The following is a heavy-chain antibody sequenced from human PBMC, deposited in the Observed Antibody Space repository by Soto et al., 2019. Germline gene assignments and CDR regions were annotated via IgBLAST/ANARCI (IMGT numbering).Heavy chain of an antibody. Sequence: QLLESGPGLVKPSETLSLTCTVSGGSISSSSYYWGWIRQPPGKGLEWIGSIYYSGSTYYNPSLKSRVTISVDTSKNQFSRKLSSVTAADTAVYYCARRGITMVRGVPLDYWGQGTLVTVSS. J-gene: IGHJ4*02. CDR2: IYYSGST. D-gene: IGHD3-10*01. CDR1: GGSISSSSYY. CDR3: ARRGITMVRGVPLDY. V-gene: IGHV4-39*01.